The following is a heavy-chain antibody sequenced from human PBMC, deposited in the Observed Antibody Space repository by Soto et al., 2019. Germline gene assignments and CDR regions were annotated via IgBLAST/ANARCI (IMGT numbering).Heavy chain of an antibody. V-gene: IGHV4-30-4*01. CDR2: IPSRGRP. J-gene: IGHJ5*02. CDR1: GASVAGGSYY. Sequence: SETLSLTCSVSGASVAGGSYYWSWVRQPPGKGLEWIGYIPSRGRPFYNPSLTSRGTISADTSKNQLSLQLTSVTAADTAVYYCARDTYSGYDFGLWGQGTLVTSPQ. D-gene: IGHD5-12*01. CDR3: ARDTYSGYDFGL.